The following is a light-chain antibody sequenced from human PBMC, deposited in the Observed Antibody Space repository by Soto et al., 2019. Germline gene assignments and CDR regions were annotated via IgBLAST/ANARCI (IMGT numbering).Light chain of an antibody. Sequence: EIVLTQSTATLSLSPGERATLSCRASQSVXSYLAWDQQKPGQAPRVLXHGATTRATGIPARLSGSGSGTGFTLPISSLQSEDFAVYYCQQYNNWTRTFGQGTKVDIK. CDR2: GAT. J-gene: IGKJ1*01. V-gene: IGKV3-15*01. CDR3: QQYNNWTRT. CDR1: QSVXSY.